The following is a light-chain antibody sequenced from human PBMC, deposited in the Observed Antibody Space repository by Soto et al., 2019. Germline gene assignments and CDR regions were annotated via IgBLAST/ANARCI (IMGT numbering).Light chain of an antibody. CDR1: QNINSRY. Sequence: EIVLTQSPGTLSLSPVERATLSCRASQNINSRYLAWYQQKPGQAPRLLIYGASSRATGIPDRFSGSGSGTDFTLTISRLEPEDFAVYYCQQFGSSPGFTFGPGTKVDIK. CDR3: QQFGSSPGFT. J-gene: IGKJ3*01. V-gene: IGKV3-20*01. CDR2: GAS.